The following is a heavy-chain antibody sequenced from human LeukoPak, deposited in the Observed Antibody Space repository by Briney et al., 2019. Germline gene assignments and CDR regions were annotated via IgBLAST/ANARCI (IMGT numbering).Heavy chain of an antibody. J-gene: IGHJ4*02. Sequence: GESLKISCKGSGYSFTSYWIGWVRQIPGKGLEGVGIIYPGDSDTRYSPSFQGQVTISADKSISTAYLQWSSLKASDTAMYYCARFIYYYDSSAYFDYWGQGTLVTVSS. CDR1: GYSFTSYW. CDR3: ARFIYYYDSSAYFDY. CDR2: IYPGDSDT. D-gene: IGHD3-22*01. V-gene: IGHV5-51*01.